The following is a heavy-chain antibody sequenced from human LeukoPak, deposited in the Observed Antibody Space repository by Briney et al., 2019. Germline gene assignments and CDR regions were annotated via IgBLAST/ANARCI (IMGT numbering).Heavy chain of an antibody. Sequence: SETLSLTCTVSGYSISSGYWWGWIRQPPGKGLEWIASIYHSGSTNYNPSLKSRVTISVDKSKNQFSLKLSSVTAADTAVYYCARDQEDYYDSSGYYTARLDYWGQGTLVTVSS. CDR2: IYHSGST. J-gene: IGHJ4*02. CDR1: GYSISSGYW. CDR3: ARDQEDYYDSSGYYTARLDY. V-gene: IGHV4-38-2*02. D-gene: IGHD3-22*01.